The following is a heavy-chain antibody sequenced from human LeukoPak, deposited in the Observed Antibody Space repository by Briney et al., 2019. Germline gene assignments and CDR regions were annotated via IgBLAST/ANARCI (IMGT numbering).Heavy chain of an antibody. J-gene: IGHJ5*02. CDR1: GGSIGSGGYY. V-gene: IGHV4-31*03. CDR2: IYYSGST. Sequence: SETLSLTCTVSGGSIGSGGYYWSWIRQHPGKGLEWIGYIYYSGSTYYNPSLKSRVTISVDTSKNQSSLKLSSVTAADTAVYYCARAGFTMVRGVPNWFDPWGQGTLVTVSS. D-gene: IGHD3-10*01. CDR3: ARAGFTMVRGVPNWFDP.